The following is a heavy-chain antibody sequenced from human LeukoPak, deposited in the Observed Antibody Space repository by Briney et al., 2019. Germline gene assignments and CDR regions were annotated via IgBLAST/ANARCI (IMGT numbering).Heavy chain of an antibody. CDR3: ASALGWWRFDS. J-gene: IGHJ4*02. CDR1: GFTFSSYV. Sequence: PGGSLRLSCAASGFTFSSYVMNWVRQAPGKGLEWVAVIWNDGTNKNYADSVKGRFIISRDNSKNTLFLQMNSLRAEDTAVYHCASALGWWRFDSWGQGTLVTVSS. D-gene: IGHD2-8*02. V-gene: IGHV3-33*08. CDR2: IWNDGTNK.